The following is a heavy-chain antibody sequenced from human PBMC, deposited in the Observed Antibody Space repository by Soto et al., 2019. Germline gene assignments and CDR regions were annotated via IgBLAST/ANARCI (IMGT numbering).Heavy chain of an antibody. V-gene: IGHV1-18*01. Sequence: ASVKVSCKASGYTFTSYGISWVRQAPGQGLEWMGWISAYNGNTNYAQKLQGRVTMTTDTSTSTAYMELRSLRSDDTAVYYCARDLWGKKEYYYYYGMDVWGQGTTVTVSS. CDR2: ISAYNGNT. CDR3: ARDLWGKKEYYYYYGMDV. D-gene: IGHD3-16*01. J-gene: IGHJ6*02. CDR1: GYTFTSYG.